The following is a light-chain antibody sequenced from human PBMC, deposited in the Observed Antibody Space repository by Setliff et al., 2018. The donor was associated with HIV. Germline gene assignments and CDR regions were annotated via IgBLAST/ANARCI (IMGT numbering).Light chain of an antibody. CDR2: DVS. J-gene: IGLJ1*01. V-gene: IGLV2-14*03. CDR3: ASYTNMNTFV. CDR1: SADVGVYDF. Sequence: QSALSQPASVSGSPGQSIFISCTGTSADVGVYDFVSWYQQHPGKAPKLILYDVSNRPSVVSNRFSGSKYGNTASLTISGLQTEDASDYFCASYTNMNTFVFGTGTTVTVL.